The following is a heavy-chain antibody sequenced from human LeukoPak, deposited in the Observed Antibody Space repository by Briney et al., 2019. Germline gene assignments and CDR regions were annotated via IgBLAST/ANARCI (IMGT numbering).Heavy chain of an antibody. D-gene: IGHD6-19*01. Sequence: ASVKVSCKASGYTFTSYGISWVRQAPGQGLEWMGWINAYNGNTNYAQKLQGRVTMTTDTSTSTAYMELRSLRSDDTAVYYCARDLWGIAVAGDKGFDPWGQGTLVTVSS. CDR2: INAYNGNT. CDR1: GYTFTSYG. V-gene: IGHV1-18*01. J-gene: IGHJ5*02. CDR3: ARDLWGIAVAGDKGFDP.